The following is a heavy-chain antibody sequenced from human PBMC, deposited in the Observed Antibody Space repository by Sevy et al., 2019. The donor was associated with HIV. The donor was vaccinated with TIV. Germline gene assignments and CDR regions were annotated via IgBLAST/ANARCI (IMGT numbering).Heavy chain of an antibody. CDR2: IFASSNT. J-gene: IGHJ2*01. Sequence: GGSLRLSCAVSGITVSSNYMGWVRQAPGKGLQWVSGIFASSNTHFADSVKGRFSISRDNSKNTLSLHMNSLSAEATAVYYCARAVEDYSDSSGWDWYFDLWGRGTLVTVSS. CDR1: GITVSSNY. CDR3: ARAVEDYSDSSGWDWYFDL. V-gene: IGHV3-66*01. D-gene: IGHD3-22*01.